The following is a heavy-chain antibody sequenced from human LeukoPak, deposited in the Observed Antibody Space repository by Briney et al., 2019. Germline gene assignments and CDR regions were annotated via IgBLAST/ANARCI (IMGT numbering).Heavy chain of an antibody. CDR2: MNPNSGNT. J-gene: IGHJ6*03. V-gene: IGHV1-8*03. CDR3: ARADFWSGYPYSYYMDV. D-gene: IGHD3-3*01. CDR1: GYTFTSYD. Sequence: ASVKVSCKASGYTFTSYDINWVRQAAGQGLEWMGWMNPNSGNTGYAQKFQGRVTITRSTSISTAYMELSSLRSEDTAVYYCARADFWSGYPYSYYMDVWGKGTTVTVSS.